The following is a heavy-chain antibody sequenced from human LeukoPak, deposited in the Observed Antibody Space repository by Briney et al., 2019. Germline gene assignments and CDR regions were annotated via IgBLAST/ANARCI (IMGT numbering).Heavy chain of an antibody. CDR2: IYYSGST. J-gene: IGHJ4*02. Sequence: SQTLSPTSPFPGGPTRGGGYNWSWIRKHPGKGLNGIGYIYYSGSTYYNPSLKSRVTISVDTSKNQFSLKLSSVTAADTAVYYCARAYGSGTHFDYWGQGTLVTVSS. D-gene: IGHD3-10*01. V-gene: IGHV4-31*03. CDR3: ARAYGSGTHFDY. CDR1: GGPTRGGGYN.